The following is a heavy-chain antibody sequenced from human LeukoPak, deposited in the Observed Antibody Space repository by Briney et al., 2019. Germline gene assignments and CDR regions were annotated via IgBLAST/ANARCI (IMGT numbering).Heavy chain of an antibody. V-gene: IGHV1-69*04. Sequence: SVKVSCKASGGTFSSYTISWVRQAPGQGLEWMGRIIPILGIANYAQKFQGRVTITADKSTSTAYMELSSLRSEDTAVYYCAREGLDSWSGYYPSRGYYYYMDVWGKGTTVTVSS. J-gene: IGHJ6*03. D-gene: IGHD3-3*01. CDR2: IIPILGIA. CDR3: AREGLDSWSGYYPSRGYYYYMDV. CDR1: GGTFSSYT.